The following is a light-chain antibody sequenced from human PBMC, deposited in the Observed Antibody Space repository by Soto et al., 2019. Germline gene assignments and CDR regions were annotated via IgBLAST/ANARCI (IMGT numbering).Light chain of an antibody. J-gene: IGLJ1*01. CDR2: DVN. V-gene: IGLV2-14*01. CDR3: FSHSDNNPFYV. Sequence: QSVLAQPASVSGSPGQAITISCTGTSNDIGIYKYVSWYQQHPGKAPKLIIYDVNNRPSGISSRFSGSKSGNTASLTISGLQAEDEADYFCFSHSDNNPFYVFGSGTKVTVL. CDR1: SNDIGIYKY.